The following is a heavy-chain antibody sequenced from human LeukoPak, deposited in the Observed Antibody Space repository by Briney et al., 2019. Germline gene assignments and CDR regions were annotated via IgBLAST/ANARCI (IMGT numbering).Heavy chain of an antibody. Sequence: GGPLTLSCAPSGLPFRSYAMRWVRQAPGKGLEGVSAISGSGGNIYYADAVKVRFTISRDNSNNTLDLQMNSLRAEDTAVYYCAKDSNPAGTDAFDIWGEGTKVSVSS. CDR2: ISGSGGNI. V-gene: IGHV3-23*01. CDR1: GLPFRSYA. J-gene: IGHJ3*02. CDR3: AKDSNPAGTDAFDI. D-gene: IGHD6-13*01.